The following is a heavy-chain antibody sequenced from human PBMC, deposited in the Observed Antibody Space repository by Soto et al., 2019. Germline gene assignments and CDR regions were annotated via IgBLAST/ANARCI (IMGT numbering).Heavy chain of an antibody. Sequence: GGSLRLSCAASGFTVSSNYMSWVRQAPGKGLEWVSVIYSGGSTYYADSVKGRFTISRDNSKNTLYLQMNSLRVEDTAVYYCARDYDILTGYFGYWGQGTLVTVSS. CDR2: IYSGGST. V-gene: IGHV3-53*01. CDR1: GFTVSSNY. J-gene: IGHJ4*02. D-gene: IGHD3-9*01. CDR3: ARDYDILTGYFGY.